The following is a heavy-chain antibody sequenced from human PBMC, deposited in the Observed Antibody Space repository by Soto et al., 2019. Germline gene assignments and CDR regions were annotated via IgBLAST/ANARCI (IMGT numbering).Heavy chain of an antibody. J-gene: IGHJ4*02. CDR2: VTRGGGNT. V-gene: IGHV3-23*01. CDR3: AKGFDSDS. Sequence: GGSLRLSCVASGFNFSLYAMNWVRQAPGKGVEWVSVVTRGGGNTYYAGSVKGRFTISRDNSKNTPYLQMNSLRAEDTAVYYCAKGFDSDSWGQGTLVTVSS. D-gene: IGHD3-3*01. CDR1: GFNFSLYA.